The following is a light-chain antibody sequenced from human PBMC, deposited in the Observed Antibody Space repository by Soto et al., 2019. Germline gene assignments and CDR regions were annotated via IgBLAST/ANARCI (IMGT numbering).Light chain of an antibody. V-gene: IGKV1-33*01. CDR3: QQYDNNLPRYT. J-gene: IGKJ2*01. CDR2: DAS. Sequence: DIQMTHSPSSLSASVGDRVTITCHASQHITNYLNWYQQKPGKAPKLLIYDASNLETGVPSRFSGSGSGTDFPFTISSLQPEDFATYYCQQYDNNLPRYTFGQGTKLEIK. CDR1: QHITNY.